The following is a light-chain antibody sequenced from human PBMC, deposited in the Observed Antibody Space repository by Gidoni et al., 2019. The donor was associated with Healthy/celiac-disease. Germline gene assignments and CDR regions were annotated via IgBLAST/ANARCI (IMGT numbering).Light chain of an antibody. CDR1: TSVLYSSNNKNY. CDR2: WAS. V-gene: IGKV4-1*01. J-gene: IGKJ3*01. CDR3: QQYYSTPLT. Sequence: IVMTQSPDSLAVSLGERATINCKSSTSVLYSSNNKNYLAWYQQKPGQPPKLLIYWASTRESGVPDRFSGSGSGTDFTLTISSLQAEDVAVYYCQQYYSTPLTFGPGTKVDIK.